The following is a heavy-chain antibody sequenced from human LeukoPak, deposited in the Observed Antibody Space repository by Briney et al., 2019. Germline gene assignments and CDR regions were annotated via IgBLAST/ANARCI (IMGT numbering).Heavy chain of an antibody. D-gene: IGHD3-22*01. Sequence: GGSLRLSCAASGFTFSSYWMHWVRQAPGKGLVWISRINSDGSSTSYADSVKGRFTISRDNAKNTLYLQMNSLRAEDTAVYYCARGTYYYDSSGYHPADYWGQGTPVTVSS. V-gene: IGHV3-74*01. CDR2: INSDGSST. CDR3: ARGTYYYDSSGYHPADY. CDR1: GFTFSSYW. J-gene: IGHJ4*02.